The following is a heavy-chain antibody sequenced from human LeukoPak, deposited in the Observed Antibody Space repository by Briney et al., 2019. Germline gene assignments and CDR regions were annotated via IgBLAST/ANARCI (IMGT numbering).Heavy chain of an antibody. D-gene: IGHD1-7*01. J-gene: IGHJ6*03. CDR1: GFSFSDYD. CDR2: ITSSGATK. Sequence: GGSLRLSCAASGFSFSDYDMNWVRQAPGKGPEWVSYITSSGATKDYADSVKGRFTISRDNAKTSLYLQMNSLRVEDTAVYYCAREPRIMELYYSNYIDVWGKGTPVTVSS. V-gene: IGHV3-48*03. CDR3: AREPRIMELYYSNYIDV.